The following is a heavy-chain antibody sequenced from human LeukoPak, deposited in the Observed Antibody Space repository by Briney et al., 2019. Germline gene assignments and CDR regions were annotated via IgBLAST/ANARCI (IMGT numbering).Heavy chain of an antibody. J-gene: IGHJ4*02. CDR2: IYYSGST. D-gene: IGHD2-15*01. CDR3: ARGGHCSGGSCYGGFDY. V-gene: IGHV4-59*01. CDR1: GGSISSYY. Sequence: SETLSLACTVSGGSISSYYWSWIRQPPGKGLEWIGYIYYSGSTNYNPSLKSRVTISVDTSKNQFSLKLSSVTAADTAVYYCARGGHCSGGSCYGGFDYWGQGTLVTVSS.